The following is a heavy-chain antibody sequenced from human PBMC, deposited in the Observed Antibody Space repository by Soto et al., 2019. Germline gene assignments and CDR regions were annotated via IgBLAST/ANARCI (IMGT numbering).Heavy chain of an antibody. D-gene: IGHD2-21*02. J-gene: IGHJ4*02. CDR2: INAGNGNT. CDR3: ARSIVVVTALDY. CDR1: GYTFTSYA. V-gene: IGHV1-3*05. Sequence: QVQLVQSGAEEKTPGASVKVSCTASGYTFTSYAMHWVRQAPGQRLEWMGWINAGNGNTKYSQKFQGRVTITRDTSASTAYMELSSLRSADTAVYYCARSIVVVTALDYWGQGTLVTVSS.